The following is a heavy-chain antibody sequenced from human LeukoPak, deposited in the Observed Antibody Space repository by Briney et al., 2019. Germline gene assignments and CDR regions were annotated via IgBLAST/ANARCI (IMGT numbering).Heavy chain of an antibody. CDR3: ARVMGAPFDAFDI. Sequence: SGTLSLTCAVSGGSISSSNWWSWVRQPPGKGLEWIGEIYHSGSTNYSPSLKSRVTISVDTSKNQFSLKLSSVTAADTAVYYCARVMGAPFDAFDIWGQGTMVTVSS. J-gene: IGHJ3*02. D-gene: IGHD1-26*01. CDR1: GGSISSSNW. CDR2: IYHSGST. V-gene: IGHV4-4*02.